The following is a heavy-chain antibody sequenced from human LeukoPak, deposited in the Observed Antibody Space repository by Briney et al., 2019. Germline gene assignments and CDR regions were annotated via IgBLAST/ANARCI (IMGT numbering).Heavy chain of an antibody. CDR2: INPNSGGT. D-gene: IGHD3-10*01. CDR1: GYTFTGYY. J-gene: IGHJ4*02. V-gene: IGHV1-2*02. Sequence: ASVKVSCKASGYTFTGYYIHWVRQAPGQGLEWMGWINPNSGGTNYAQKFQGRVTMTRDTSISTAHMELSRLRSDDTAVYYCARVNKGREYYYGSGSNSFDYWGQGILVTVSS. CDR3: ARVNKGREYYYGSGSNSFDY.